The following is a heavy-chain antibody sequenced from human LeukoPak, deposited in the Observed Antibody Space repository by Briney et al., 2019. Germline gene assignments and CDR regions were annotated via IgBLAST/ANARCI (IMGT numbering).Heavy chain of an antibody. CDR3: AREILRFDF. CDR1: GYIFTSQG. Sequence: SVKVSCKASGYIFTSQGMNWVRQAPGQGLEWMGWINTHSANPTYAQGFTGRFVFTLDASVSTTYLQISSLKPEDTAIYYCAREILRFDFWGQGTMVTVSS. CDR2: INTHSANP. V-gene: IGHV7-4-1*02. J-gene: IGHJ3*01.